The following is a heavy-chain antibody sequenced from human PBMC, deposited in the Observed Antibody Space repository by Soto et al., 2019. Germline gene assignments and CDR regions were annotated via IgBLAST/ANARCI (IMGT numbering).Heavy chain of an antibody. CDR2: INHSGST. V-gene: IGHV4-34*01. J-gene: IGHJ4*02. Sequence: PSETLSLTCAVYGWSFSGYYWSWIRQPPGKGLEWIGEINHSGSTNYNPSLKSRVTISVDTSKNQFSLKLSSVTAADTAVYYCAVLYYYDSSGYKGSYWGQGTLVTVSS. D-gene: IGHD3-22*01. CDR1: GWSFSGYY. CDR3: AVLYYYDSSGYKGSY.